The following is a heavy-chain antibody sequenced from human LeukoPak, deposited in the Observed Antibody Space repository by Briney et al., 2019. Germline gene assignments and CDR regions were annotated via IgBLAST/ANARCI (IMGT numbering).Heavy chain of an antibody. CDR3: ARDSSDCGGDCYGENWFDP. CDR2: INWNGGST. Sequence: GGSLRLSCAASGFTFDDYGMSWVRQAPGKGLEWVSGINWNGGSTGYADSVKGRFTISRDNAKNSLYLQMNSLRAEDTALYYCARDSSDCGGDCYGENWFDPWGQGTLVTVSS. J-gene: IGHJ5*02. D-gene: IGHD2-21*02. CDR1: GFTFDDYG. V-gene: IGHV3-20*04.